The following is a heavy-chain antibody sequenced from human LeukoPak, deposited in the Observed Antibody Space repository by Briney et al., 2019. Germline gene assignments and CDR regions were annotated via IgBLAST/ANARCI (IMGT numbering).Heavy chain of an antibody. V-gene: IGHV1-18*01. CDR3: ARDRYYYDSSGPGDY. CDR2: ISAYNGNT. CDR1: GYTFTSYG. J-gene: IGHJ4*02. D-gene: IGHD3-22*01. Sequence: ASVKVSCKAPGYTFTSYGISWVRQAPGQGLEWMGWISAYNGNTNYAQKLQGRVTMTTDTSTSTAYMELRSLRSDDTAVYYCARDRYYYDSSGPGDYWGQGTLVTVSS.